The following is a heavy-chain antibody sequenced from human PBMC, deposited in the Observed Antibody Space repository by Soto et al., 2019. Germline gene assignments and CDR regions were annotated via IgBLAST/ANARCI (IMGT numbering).Heavy chain of an antibody. Sequence: QVQLVQSGAEVKKPGSSVKVFCKASGGTFSSYTISWVRQAPGQGLEWMGRIIPILGIANYAQKFQGRVTITADKSTSTAYMELSSLRSEDTAVYYCAKHIVATTTDFDYWGQGTLVTVSS. V-gene: IGHV1-69*02. CDR2: IIPILGIA. J-gene: IGHJ4*02. D-gene: IGHD5-12*01. CDR3: AKHIVATTTDFDY. CDR1: GGTFSSYT.